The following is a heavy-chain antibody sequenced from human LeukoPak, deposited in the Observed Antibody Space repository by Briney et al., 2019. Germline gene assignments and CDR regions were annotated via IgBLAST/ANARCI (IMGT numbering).Heavy chain of an antibody. V-gene: IGHV3-33*01. CDR3: ARSRDIVVVFPDFDP. Sequence: GGSLRLSCAASGFTFSNYGMHWVRQAPGKGLEWVAVIWYDGSNKYYADSVKGRFTISRDNSKNTLYLQMNSLRAEDTAVYYCARSRDIVVVFPDFDPWGQGTLVTVSS. D-gene: IGHD2-2*01. CDR1: GFTFSNYG. J-gene: IGHJ5*02. CDR2: IWYDGSNK.